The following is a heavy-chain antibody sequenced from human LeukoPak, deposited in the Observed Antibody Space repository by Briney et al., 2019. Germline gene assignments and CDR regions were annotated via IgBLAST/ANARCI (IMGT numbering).Heavy chain of an antibody. D-gene: IGHD3-10*01. CDR2: ISSSGSTI. CDR3: ARDGSGSYSFSDY. J-gene: IGHJ4*02. Sequence: GGSLRLSCAASGFTFRSYEMNWVRQAPGKGLEWVSCISSSGSTIYYADSVKGRFTIPRDNAKNSLDLQMNSLRAEDTAVYYCARDGSGSYSFSDYWGQGTLVTVSS. CDR1: GFTFRSYE. V-gene: IGHV3-48*03.